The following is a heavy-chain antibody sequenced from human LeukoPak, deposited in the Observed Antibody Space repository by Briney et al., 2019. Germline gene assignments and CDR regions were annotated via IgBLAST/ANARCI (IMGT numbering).Heavy chain of an antibody. CDR1: GGTFSSYA. Sequence: SVKVSCKASGGTFSSYAIGWVRQAPGQGLEWMGGIIPIFGTANYAQKFQGRVTITTDESTSTAYMELSSLRSEDTAVYYCARDQSRDGYNLDAFDIWGQGTMVTVSS. J-gene: IGHJ3*02. CDR3: ARDQSRDGYNLDAFDI. CDR2: IIPIFGTA. V-gene: IGHV1-69*05. D-gene: IGHD5-24*01.